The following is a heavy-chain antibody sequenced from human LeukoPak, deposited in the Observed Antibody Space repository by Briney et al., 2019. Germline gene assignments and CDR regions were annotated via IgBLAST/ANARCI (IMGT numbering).Heavy chain of an antibody. CDR1: GFTFDDYA. CDR2: ISWNSGSI. J-gene: IGHJ1*01. CDR3: AKAHSSSWNGYFQH. Sequence: GRSLRLSCAASGFTFDDYAMHWVRQAPGKGLEWVSGISWNSGSIGYADSVKGRFTISRDNAKNSLYLQMNSLRAEDMALYYCAKAHSSSWNGYFQHWGQGTLVTVSS. D-gene: IGHD6-13*01. V-gene: IGHV3-9*03.